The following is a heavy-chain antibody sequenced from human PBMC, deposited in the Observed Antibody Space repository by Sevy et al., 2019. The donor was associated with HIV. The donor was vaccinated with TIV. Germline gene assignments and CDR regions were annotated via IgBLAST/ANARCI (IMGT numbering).Heavy chain of an antibody. D-gene: IGHD1-1*01. CDR1: GGSISSSSYY. J-gene: IGHJ4*02. CDR2: IYYSGST. CDR3: ARLSLSRGVTTGSYYFDY. V-gene: IGHV4-39*01. Sequence: ETLSLTCTVSGGSISSSSYYWGWIRQPPGKGLEWIAIIYYSGSTYYNPSLKSRVSIFIDTSKNQFSLKLSPVTAADTALYYCARLSLSRGVTTGSYYFDYWGQGTLVTVSS.